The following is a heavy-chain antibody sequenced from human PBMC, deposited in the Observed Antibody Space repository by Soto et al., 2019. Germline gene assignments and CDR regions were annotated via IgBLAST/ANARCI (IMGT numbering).Heavy chain of an antibody. J-gene: IGHJ5*02. Sequence: QVQLVESGGGLVKPGGSLRLSCAASGFSFSDYYMSWIRQAPGKGLQWVSYISSSGSTIYYADSVKGRFTSSSDNAKNSLYMKMNSLRVEDTAVYDCASALCATSAWFDPWVQGTLVIVSS. V-gene: IGHV3-11*01. CDR3: ASALCATSAWFDP. CDR2: ISSSGSTI. D-gene: IGHD5-12*01. CDR1: GFSFSDYY.